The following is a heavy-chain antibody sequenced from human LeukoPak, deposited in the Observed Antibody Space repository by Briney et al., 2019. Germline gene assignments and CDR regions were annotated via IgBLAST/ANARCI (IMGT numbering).Heavy chain of an antibody. CDR3: ARVRYSSSSGYRLYYYYYMDV. CDR2: INHSGST. Sequence: SETLSLTCTVSGGSISSYYWSWIRQPPGRGLEWIGEINHSGSTNYNPSLKSRVTISVDTSKNQFSLKLSSVTAADTAVYYCARVRYSSSSGYRLYYYYYMDVWGKGTTVTVSS. J-gene: IGHJ6*03. CDR1: GGSISSYY. V-gene: IGHV4-34*01. D-gene: IGHD6-6*01.